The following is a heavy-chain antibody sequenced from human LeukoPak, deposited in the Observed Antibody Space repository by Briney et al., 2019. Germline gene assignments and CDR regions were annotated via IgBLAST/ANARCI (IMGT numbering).Heavy chain of an antibody. CDR1: GXSXTXXX. Sequence: GESLKISCKGSGXSXTXXXXXWVRQMPGXXXXXXGIIYPGDSDTRYSPSFQGQVTISADKSISTAYLQWSSLKASDTAMYYCARLPDIVLMVYDYWGQGTLVTVSS. J-gene: IGHJ4*02. D-gene: IGHD2-8*01. CDR3: ARLPDIVLMVYDY. CDR2: IYPGDSDT. V-gene: IGHV5-51*01.